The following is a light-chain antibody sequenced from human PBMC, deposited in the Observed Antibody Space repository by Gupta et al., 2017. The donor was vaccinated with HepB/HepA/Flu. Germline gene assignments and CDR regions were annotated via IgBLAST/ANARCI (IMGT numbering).Light chain of an antibody. J-gene: IGKJ4*01. CDR3: QHSHSTPVT. CDR2: GAS. CDR1: QTISTY. Sequence: DIRMTQSPSSLSASVGDRVTIICRASQTISTYLNWYQQQPGKAPKPLIYGASSLQSVVPSRFSSDGSGTDFTLTISRLPPEDFATYYCQHSHSTPVTFGGGTKVEIK. V-gene: IGKV1-39*01.